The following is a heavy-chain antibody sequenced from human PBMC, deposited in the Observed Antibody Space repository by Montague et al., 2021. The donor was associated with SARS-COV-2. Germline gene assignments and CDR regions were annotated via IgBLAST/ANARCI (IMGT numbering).Heavy chain of an antibody. D-gene: IGHD3-9*01. CDR2: TYYRSKWDS. CDR1: GDSVSSKSVA. J-gene: IGHJ3*02. Sequence: CAISGDSVSSKSVAWNWIRQSPSRGLEWLGRTYYRSKWDSDYAESVKRRLVITPDTSKNQVSLQLNSVIPEDTAVYFCASSGITLTGLDAFDIWGQGTMVTASS. V-gene: IGHV6-1*01. CDR3: ASSGITLTGLDAFDI.